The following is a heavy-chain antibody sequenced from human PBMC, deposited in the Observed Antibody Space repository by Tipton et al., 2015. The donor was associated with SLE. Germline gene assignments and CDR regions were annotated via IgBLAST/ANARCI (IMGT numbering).Heavy chain of an antibody. CDR2: IYTSGST. CDR3: ARHEGTNWGWRGVDAFDI. D-gene: IGHD7-27*01. Sequence: GLVKPSETLSLTCAVYGGSFSGYYWSWIRQPPGKGLEWIGYIYTSGSTNYNPSLKSRVTISVDTSKNQFSLKLSSVTAADTAVYYCARHEGTNWGWRGVDAFDIWGQGTMVTVSS. V-gene: IGHV4-4*09. CDR1: GGSFSGYY. J-gene: IGHJ3*02.